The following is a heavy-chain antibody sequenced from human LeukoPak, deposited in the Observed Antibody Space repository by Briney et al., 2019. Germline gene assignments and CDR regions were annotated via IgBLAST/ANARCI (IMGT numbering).Heavy chain of an antibody. CDR1: GGSISSGDYY. Sequence: PSETLSLTCTVSGGSISSGDYYWGWTRQPPGKGLEWIAYMYYSGSTYYNPSLKSRVTMSADTSKNQLSLKLSSVTAADTAVYYCARPYYYDSRIDPWGQGILVTVSS. CDR2: MYYSGST. CDR3: ARPYYYDSRIDP. V-gene: IGHV4-30-4*01. J-gene: IGHJ5*02. D-gene: IGHD3-22*01.